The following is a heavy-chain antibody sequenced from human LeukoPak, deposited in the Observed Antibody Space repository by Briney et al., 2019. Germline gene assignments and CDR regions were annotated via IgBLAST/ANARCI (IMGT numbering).Heavy chain of an antibody. CDR3: ARLLGSVEHDY. V-gene: IGHV4-39*01. CDR1: GGSISSSSYY. Sequence: PSETLSLICTVSGGSISSSSYYWGWIRQPPGKGLEWIGSILYSGSTHYNPSLKSRVTISVDTSKNQFSLKLSTVSAADTAVYYCARLLGSVEHDYWGQGTLVTASS. D-gene: IGHD2-8*02. J-gene: IGHJ4*02. CDR2: ILYSGST.